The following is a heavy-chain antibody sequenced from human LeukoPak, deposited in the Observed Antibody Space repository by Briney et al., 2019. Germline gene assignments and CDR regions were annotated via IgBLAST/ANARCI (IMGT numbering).Heavy chain of an antibody. Sequence: GGSLSLPRAASEFTFSNYWINWLRQAPGKGLEWVAIIKADGSEIHYVDSVRGRFTVSRDNGKNSLYLQMSSLRAEDTAVYYCARSDQGPENCGQGTLVTVSS. CDR1: EFTFSNYW. CDR3: ARSDQGPEN. J-gene: IGHJ4*02. CDR2: IKADGSEI. V-gene: IGHV3-7*01.